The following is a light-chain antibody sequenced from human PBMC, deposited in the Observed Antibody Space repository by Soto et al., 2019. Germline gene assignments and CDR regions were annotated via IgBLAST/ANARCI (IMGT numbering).Light chain of an antibody. J-gene: IGKJ4*01. Sequence: EVVMTQSPATLSVSPGEGVTLSCRASQGVGITLAWYQQKPGQTPRLLIYNAFTRATGIPARFSGSGSGTEFTLTINSLQSEDSEVYYCQRYNDWPLTFGGGTKVEVK. CDR1: QGVGIT. V-gene: IGKV3-15*01. CDR2: NAF. CDR3: QRYNDWPLT.